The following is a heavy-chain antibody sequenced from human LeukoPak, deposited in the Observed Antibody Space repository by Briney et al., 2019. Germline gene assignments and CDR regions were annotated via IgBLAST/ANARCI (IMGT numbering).Heavy chain of an antibody. CDR1: GYTFTGYY. CDR2: INPNSGGT. J-gene: IGHJ6*02. D-gene: IGHD3-3*01. Sequence: ASVNVSCTASGYTFTGYYMHWVRQAPGQGLEWMGRINPNSGGTNYAQKFQGRVTMTRDTSISTAYMELSRLRSDDTAVYYCARGGYDFVYYYYGMDVWGQGTTVTVSS. V-gene: IGHV1-2*06. CDR3: ARGGYDFVYYYYGMDV.